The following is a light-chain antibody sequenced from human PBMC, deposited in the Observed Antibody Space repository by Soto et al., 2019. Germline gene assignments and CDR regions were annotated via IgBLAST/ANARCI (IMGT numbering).Light chain of an antibody. CDR2: HTS. Sequence: LSQSPGTLSVSQGERATLSCRASESISSSSLAWYQQEPGRAPRLLIYHTSSRATGIPDRFSGSGSGTDFTLTISRHEPEDFALYYCQHYASSPRTFGQGTKVDIK. CDR1: ESISSSS. J-gene: IGKJ1*01. CDR3: QHYASSPRT. V-gene: IGKV3-20*01.